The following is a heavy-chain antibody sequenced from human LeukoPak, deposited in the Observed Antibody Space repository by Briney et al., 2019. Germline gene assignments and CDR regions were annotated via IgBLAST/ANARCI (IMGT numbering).Heavy chain of an antibody. Sequence: PSETLSLTCAVYGGSFSGYYWSWIRQPPGKGLEWIGEINHSGSTNYNPSLKSRVTISVDTSKNQFSLKLSSVTAADTAVYYCARTGEVVVAASPGGYYYGMDVWGQGTTVTVSS. J-gene: IGHJ6*02. CDR2: INHSGST. V-gene: IGHV4-34*01. CDR1: GGSFSGYY. CDR3: ARTGEVVVAASPGGYYYGMDV. D-gene: IGHD2-15*01.